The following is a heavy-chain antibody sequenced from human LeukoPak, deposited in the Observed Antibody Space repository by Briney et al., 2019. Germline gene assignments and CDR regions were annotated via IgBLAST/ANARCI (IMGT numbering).Heavy chain of an antibody. D-gene: IGHD1-14*01. CDR2: ISRDGQGI. CDR3: ARGGTGSTDALDI. V-gene: IGHV3-64*02. J-gene: IGHJ3*02. CDR1: GFTFSNFA. Sequence: GGALRLSCAASGFTFSNFAMRWVRQTPGKGLEYVSSISRDGQGIYYVDSVRGRFTISRDNSKNKLFLQMGRLRIDDMALYYCARGGTGSTDALDIWGPGTMVTVSS.